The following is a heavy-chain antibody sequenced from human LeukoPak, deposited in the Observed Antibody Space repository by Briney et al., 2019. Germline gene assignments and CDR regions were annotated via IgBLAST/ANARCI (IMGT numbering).Heavy chain of an antibody. D-gene: IGHD6-13*01. CDR3: ARVYSSWGISWFDP. J-gene: IGHJ5*02. V-gene: IGHV1-69*05. Sequence: ASVKVSCKASGGTFSSYAISWVRQAPGQGLEWMGGIIPIFGTANYAQKFQGRVTITTDESTSTAYMELGSLRSEDTAVYYCARVYSSWGISWFDPWGQGTLVTVSS. CDR1: GGTFSSYA. CDR2: IIPIFGTA.